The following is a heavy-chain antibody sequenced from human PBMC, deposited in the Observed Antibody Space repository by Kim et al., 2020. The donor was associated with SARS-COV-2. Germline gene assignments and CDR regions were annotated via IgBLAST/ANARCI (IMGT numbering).Heavy chain of an antibody. CDR3: TTSTSPRIAVAGTGGY. V-gene: IGHV3-15*01. Sequence: VKGRFTIARDDSKNMLYLQMNSLKTEDTAVYYCTTSTSPRIAVAGTGGYWGQGTLVTVSS. D-gene: IGHD6-19*01. J-gene: IGHJ4*02.